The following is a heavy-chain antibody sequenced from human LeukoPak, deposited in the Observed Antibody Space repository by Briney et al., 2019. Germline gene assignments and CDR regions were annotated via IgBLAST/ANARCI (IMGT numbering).Heavy chain of an antibody. Sequence: GGSLRLSCAASGFTFSNYAMSWVRQAPGKGLEWVSAISSSGGGTYYADSVKGRFTISRDNSKDTLSLQMNSLRAEDTAVYYCARGVVVVAALVQYYYYGMDVWGQGTTVTVSS. CDR3: ARGVVVVAALVQYYYYGMDV. J-gene: IGHJ6*02. D-gene: IGHD2-15*01. CDR2: ISSSGGGT. V-gene: IGHV3-23*01. CDR1: GFTFSNYA.